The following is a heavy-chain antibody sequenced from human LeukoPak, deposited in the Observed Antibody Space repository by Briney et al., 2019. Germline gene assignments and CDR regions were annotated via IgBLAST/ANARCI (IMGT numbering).Heavy chain of an antibody. D-gene: IGHD2-15*01. J-gene: IGHJ6*02. CDR2: INHSGST. CDR1: GGSFSGYY. CDR3: ARGVGCCSGGSCLKYYGMDV. Sequence: SETLSLTCAVYGGSFSGYYWSWIRQPPGKGLEWIGEINHSGSTNYNPSLKSRVTISVDTSKNQFSLKLSSVTAADTAVYYCARGVGCCSGGSCLKYYGMDVWGQGTTVTVSS. V-gene: IGHV4-34*01.